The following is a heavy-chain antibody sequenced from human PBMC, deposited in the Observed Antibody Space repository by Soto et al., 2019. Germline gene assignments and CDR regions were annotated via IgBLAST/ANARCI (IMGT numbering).Heavy chain of an antibody. D-gene: IGHD1-7*01. CDR2: ISGSGGST. CDR1: GLTFSSYA. J-gene: IGHJ4*02. V-gene: IGHV3-23*01. CDR3: AKDRAAFGRELPSNFDY. Sequence: GGSLRLSCAACGLTFSSYAMSWRRHGSGKXLEWVSAISGSGGSTYYADSVKGRFTISRDNSKSTLYLQMNSLRAEDTAVYYCAKDRAAFGRELPSNFDYWGQGTRGTVSS.